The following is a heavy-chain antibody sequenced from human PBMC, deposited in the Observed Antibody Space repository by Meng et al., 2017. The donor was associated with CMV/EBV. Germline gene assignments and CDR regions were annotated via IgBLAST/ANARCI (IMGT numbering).Heavy chain of an antibody. Sequence: GESLKISCAASGFTFSSYAMSWVRQAPGKGLEWVSAICGSGGSTYYADSVKGRFTISRDNSRNTLYLQMNSLRAEDTAVYYCAKGIFGVAEAGYYYYYGMDVWGQGTTVTVSS. CDR2: ICGSGGST. J-gene: IGHJ6*02. D-gene: IGHD3-3*01. CDR1: GFTFSSYA. CDR3: AKGIFGVAEAGYYYYYGMDV. V-gene: IGHV3-23*01.